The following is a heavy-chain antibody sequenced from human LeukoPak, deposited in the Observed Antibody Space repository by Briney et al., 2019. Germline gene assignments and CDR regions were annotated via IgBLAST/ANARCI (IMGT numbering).Heavy chain of an antibody. Sequence: ASVKVSCKASGYTFTSYDINWVRQATGQGLEWMGWMNPNSGNTGYAQKFQGRVTITRNTSISTAYMELSSLRSEDTAVYYCARVYYGSGSQNYFDYWGQRTLVTVSS. J-gene: IGHJ4*02. D-gene: IGHD3-10*01. CDR1: GYTFTSYD. CDR2: MNPNSGNT. CDR3: ARVYYGSGSQNYFDY. V-gene: IGHV1-8*03.